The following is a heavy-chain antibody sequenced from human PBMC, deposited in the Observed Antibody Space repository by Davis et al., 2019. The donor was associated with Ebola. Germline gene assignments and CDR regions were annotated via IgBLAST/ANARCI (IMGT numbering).Heavy chain of an antibody. CDR1: GFTFSNYA. CDR2: ISAVGYNT. J-gene: IGHJ4*02. Sequence: PGGSLRLSCAASGFTFSNYAMSWVRQAPGKGPEWVSGISAVGYNTYHADSVRGRFTISRDNSKNTLYLQMNSLSGDDTAVYYRATCGFCISTSGVDYWGQGTLVSVSS. CDR3: ATCGFCISTSGVDY. D-gene: IGHD6-19*01. V-gene: IGHV3-23*01.